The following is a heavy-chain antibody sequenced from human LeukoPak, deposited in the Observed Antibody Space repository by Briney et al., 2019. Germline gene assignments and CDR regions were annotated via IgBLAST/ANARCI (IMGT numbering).Heavy chain of an antibody. CDR3: AREKVVIAATHYYGMDV. J-gene: IGHJ6*02. D-gene: IGHD2-15*01. CDR2: TYYRSKWYS. V-gene: IGHV6-1*01. CDR1: GDSVSTNNAA. Sequence: SQTLSLTCAISGDSVSTNNAAWSWIRQSPSRGLEWLGRTYYRSKWYSYYAGSVKSRIIFNPDTSKNQFSLQLNSVTPEDTAVYYCAREKVVIAATHYYGMDVWGQGTTVTVSS.